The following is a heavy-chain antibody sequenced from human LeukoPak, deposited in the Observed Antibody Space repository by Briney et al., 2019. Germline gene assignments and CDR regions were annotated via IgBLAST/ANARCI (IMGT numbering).Heavy chain of an antibody. J-gene: IGHJ5*02. Sequence: PGWSLRLSCAASGFTFDVYAMLWVRQAPGKGREWVSGISWNSNSIDYADSVKGRFTISRDNAKNSLYLQLNSLRPEDTALYYRAKGGSSWLHWFAPWGQGTLVIVSS. D-gene: IGHD6-13*01. CDR3: AKGGSSWLHWFAP. CDR2: ISWNSNSI. V-gene: IGHV3-9*01. CDR1: GFTFDVYA.